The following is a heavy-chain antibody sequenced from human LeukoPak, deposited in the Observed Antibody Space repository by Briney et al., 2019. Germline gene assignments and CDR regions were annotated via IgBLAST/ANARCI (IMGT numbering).Heavy chain of an antibody. CDR2: INQHGSDK. D-gene: IGHD1-26*01. Sequence: GGSLRLSCAASGFSFSSYWMSWVRQAPGKGLEWVANINQHGSDKYYVDSVKGRFTISRDNSKHTLYLEMKSLRAEDTALYYCAKRLLVGTTVRPYFDYWGQGTPVTVSS. V-gene: IGHV3-7*05. CDR1: GFSFSSYW. CDR3: AKRLLVGTTVRPYFDY. J-gene: IGHJ4*02.